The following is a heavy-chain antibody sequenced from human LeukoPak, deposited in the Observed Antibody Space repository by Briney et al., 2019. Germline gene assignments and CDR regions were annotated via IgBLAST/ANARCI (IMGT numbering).Heavy chain of an antibody. D-gene: IGHD3-3*01. CDR1: GGSISSYY. V-gene: IGHV4-59*08. CDR3: ARSYYDFWNGYLDL. CDR2: IYYSGST. J-gene: IGHJ2*01. Sequence: SETLSLTCTVSGGSISSYYWSWIRQPPGKGLEWIGYIYYSGSTNYNPSLKSRVTISVDTSKNQFSLKLSSVTAADTAVYYCARSYYDFWNGYLDLWGRGTLVTVSS.